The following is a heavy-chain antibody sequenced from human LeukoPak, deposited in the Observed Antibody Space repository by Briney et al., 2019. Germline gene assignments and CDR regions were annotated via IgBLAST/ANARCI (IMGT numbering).Heavy chain of an antibody. V-gene: IGHV1-2*02. CDR3: ASSLPQIAAAGTLNY. CDR1: GYTFTGYY. D-gene: IGHD6-13*01. J-gene: IGHJ4*02. CDR2: INPNSGGT. Sequence: ASVKVSCKASGYTFTGYYMHWVRQAPGQGLEWMGWINPNSGGTNYAQKFQGRVTMTRDTSISTAYMGPSRLRSDDTAVYYCASSLPQIAAAGTLNYWGQGTLVTVSS.